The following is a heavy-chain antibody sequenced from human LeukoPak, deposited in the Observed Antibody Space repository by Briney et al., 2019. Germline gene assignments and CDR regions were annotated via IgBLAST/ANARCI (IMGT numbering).Heavy chain of an antibody. V-gene: IGHV4-30-2*02. Sequence: PSQTLSLTCAVSGGSISSGGYSWSWIRQPPGKGLEWIGYIYHSGCTYYNPSLKSRVTISVDRSKNQFSLKLSSVTAADTAVYYCARGAYYYDSSGYRSVPYYFDYWGQGTLVTISS. J-gene: IGHJ4*02. CDR1: GGSISSGGYS. CDR3: ARGAYYYDSSGYRSVPYYFDY. D-gene: IGHD3-22*01. CDR2: IYHSGCT.